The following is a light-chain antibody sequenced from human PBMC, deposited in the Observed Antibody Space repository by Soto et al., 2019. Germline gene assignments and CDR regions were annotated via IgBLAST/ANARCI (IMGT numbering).Light chain of an antibody. Sequence: DIQMTQSPSFLSASVGDRVTFNCRASQTISHYVHWHQQKSGNAPQLLIYGASTLQSGVPSRFGGSGSGTDFTLTITSLQPEDFATYYCQQSDDVPRTFGQGARVDVK. CDR1: QTISHY. V-gene: IGKV1-39*02. CDR2: GAS. CDR3: QQSDDVPRT. J-gene: IGKJ1*01.